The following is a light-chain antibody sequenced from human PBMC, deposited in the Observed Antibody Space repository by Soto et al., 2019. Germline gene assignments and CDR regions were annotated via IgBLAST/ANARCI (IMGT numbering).Light chain of an antibody. CDR1: SSDVGAYNY. Sequence: SVLTQPASVSGSPGQSITISCTGTSSDVGAYNYVSWYQHHPGKAPKLMIYDVSNRPSGVSNRFSGSKSGNTASLTISGLQAEDEADYYCSSYTSSSTYVFGTGTKVTV. V-gene: IGLV2-14*01. J-gene: IGLJ1*01. CDR3: SSYTSSSTYV. CDR2: DVS.